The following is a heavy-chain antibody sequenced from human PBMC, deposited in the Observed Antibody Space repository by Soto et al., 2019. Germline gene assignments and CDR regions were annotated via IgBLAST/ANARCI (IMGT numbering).Heavy chain of an antibody. CDR1: GFSFSSYV. CDR2: IWYDGSNK. J-gene: IGHJ3*02. CDR3: ARDGSGDRHAFDI. D-gene: IGHD3-10*01. Sequence: GGSLILSCASSGFSFSSYVMHLVRQDPGKGLEWVAVIWYDGSNKYYADSVKGRFTISRDNSKNTLYLLMNSLRAEDTAVYYCARDGSGDRHAFDIWGQGTMVTVSS. V-gene: IGHV3-33*01.